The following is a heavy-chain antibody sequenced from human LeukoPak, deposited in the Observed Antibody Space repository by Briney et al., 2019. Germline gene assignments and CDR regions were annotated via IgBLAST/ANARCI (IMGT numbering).Heavy chain of an antibody. CDR1: GGSISSSSYY. CDR3: ARSGLYLIVSALFDY. D-gene: IGHD3-22*01. CDR2: IYYSGST. V-gene: IGHV4-39*01. Sequence: WETLSLTCTVSGGSISSSSYYWGWIRQPPGKGLEWIGSIYYSGSTYYNPSLKSRVTISVDTSKNQFSLKLSSVTAADTAVYYCARSGLYLIVSALFDYWGQGTLVTVSS. J-gene: IGHJ4*02.